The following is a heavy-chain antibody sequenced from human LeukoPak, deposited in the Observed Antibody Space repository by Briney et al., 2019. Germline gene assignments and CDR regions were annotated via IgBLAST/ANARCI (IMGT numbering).Heavy chain of an antibody. CDR3: AAFQGVVPAAKDAFDI. Sequence: SVKVSCKASGFTFTSSAMQWVRQARGQRLEWIGWIVVGSGNTNYAQKFQERVTITRDMSTSTAYMELSSLRSEDTAVYYCAAFQGVVPAAKDAFDIWGQGTMVTVSS. CDR2: IVVGSGNT. V-gene: IGHV1-58*02. J-gene: IGHJ3*02. CDR1: GFTFTSSA. D-gene: IGHD2-2*01.